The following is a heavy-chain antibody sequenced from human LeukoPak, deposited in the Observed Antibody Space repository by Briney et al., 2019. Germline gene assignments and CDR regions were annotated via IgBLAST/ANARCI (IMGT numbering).Heavy chain of an antibody. CDR1: GGSFSRYS. D-gene: IGHD3-16*01. CDR2: ISHSGSI. CDR3: ARLWDGFDF. J-gene: IGHJ4*02. Sequence: SETLSLTCAVYGGSFSRYSWSWIRQSPGKGLEWVGEISHSGSINYNPSLSSRVTMSRDTSNTQFSLRLSFVTAADTALYYCARLWDGFDFWGQGTLVTVSS. V-gene: IGHV4-34*01.